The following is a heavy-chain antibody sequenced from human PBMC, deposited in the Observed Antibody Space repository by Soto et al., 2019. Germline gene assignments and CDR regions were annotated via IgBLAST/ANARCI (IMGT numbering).Heavy chain of an antibody. D-gene: IGHD6-19*01. V-gene: IGHV4-4*02. CDR2: IYHSGST. CDR1: GGSISIINW. CDR3: ARVGYSSGWYSDY. J-gene: IGHJ4*02. Sequence: RSLTCAVSGGSISIINWWSWVRQPPGKGLEWIGEIYHSGSTNYNPSLKSRVTISVDKSKNQFSLKLSSVTAADTAVYYCARVGYSSGWYSDYWGQGTLVTVSS.